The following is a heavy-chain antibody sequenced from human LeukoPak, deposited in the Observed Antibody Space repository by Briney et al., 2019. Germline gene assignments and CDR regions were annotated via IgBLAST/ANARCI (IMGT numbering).Heavy chain of an antibody. CDR2: ISAYNGNT. CDR3: ARTGALGYCSGGSCYRDY. D-gene: IGHD2-15*01. V-gene: IGHV1-18*01. J-gene: IGHJ4*02. CDR1: GYTFTSYG. Sequence: ASVKVSCKASGYTFTSYGISWVRQAPGQGLEWMGWISAYNGNTNYAQKLQGRVTMTTDTSTSTAYMELRSLRSDDTAVYYRARTGALGYCSGGSCYRDYWGQGTLVTVSS.